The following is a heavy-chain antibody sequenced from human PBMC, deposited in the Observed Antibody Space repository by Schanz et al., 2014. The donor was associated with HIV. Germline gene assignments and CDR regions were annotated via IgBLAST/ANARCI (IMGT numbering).Heavy chain of an antibody. CDR3: GTYNYGSGHDY. J-gene: IGHJ4*02. V-gene: IGHV3-23*01. D-gene: IGHD3-10*01. Sequence: EEHLLESGGDLIQPGGSLRLSCVASGFPFSNFAMSWVRQDPGRGLEWVPAISTGGERTFYADSVKGRFTISRDNSKNTLYLQMNRLRAEDTAIYHCGTYNYGSGHDYWGQGTLVTVSS. CDR2: ISTGGERT. CDR1: GFPFSNFA.